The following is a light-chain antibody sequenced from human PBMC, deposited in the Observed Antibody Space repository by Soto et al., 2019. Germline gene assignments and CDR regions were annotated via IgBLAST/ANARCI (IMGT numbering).Light chain of an antibody. CDR3: QQYNSYSRT. Sequence: EIVLTQSPGTLSLSPGERATFSCRASQSVSSNYLAWYQQKPGQAPRLLIYGASSRATGIPDRFSGSGSGTDFTLTISSLQPDDFATYYCQQYNSYSRTFGQGTKVDIK. CDR2: GAS. CDR1: QSVSSNY. J-gene: IGKJ1*01. V-gene: IGKV3-20*01.